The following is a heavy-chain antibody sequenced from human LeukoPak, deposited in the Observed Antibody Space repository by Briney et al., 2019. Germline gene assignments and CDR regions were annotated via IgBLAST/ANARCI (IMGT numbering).Heavy chain of an antibody. V-gene: IGHV3-7*03. Sequence: HPGGSLRLSCAASDFTFSNYNMNWVRQAPGKGLEWVANIKQDGSEKYYVDSVKGRFTISRDNAKNSLYLQMNSLRAEDTAVYYCARDLKGNGYLSWGQGTLVTVSS. J-gene: IGHJ5*02. D-gene: IGHD5-24*01. CDR2: IKQDGSEK. CDR3: ARDLKGNGYLS. CDR1: DFTFSNYN.